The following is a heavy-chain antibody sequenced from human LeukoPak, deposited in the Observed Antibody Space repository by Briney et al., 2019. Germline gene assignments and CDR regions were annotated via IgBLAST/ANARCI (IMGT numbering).Heavy chain of an antibody. Sequence: SETLSLTCAVYGGSFSGYYWSWIRQPPGKGLEWIGEINHSGSTNYNPPLKSRVHISVDTSKNQFSLKLSSVTAADTAVYYCARAPIVGATAWYFDYWGQGTLVTVSS. CDR3: ARAPIVGATAWYFDY. J-gene: IGHJ4*02. CDR1: GGSFSGYY. D-gene: IGHD1-26*01. CDR2: INHSGST. V-gene: IGHV4-34*01.